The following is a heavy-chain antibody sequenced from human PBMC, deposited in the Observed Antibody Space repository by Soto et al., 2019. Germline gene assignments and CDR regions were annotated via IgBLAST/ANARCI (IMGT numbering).Heavy chain of an antibody. CDR1: GGSINNYY. CDR2: IYYSGST. Sequence: PSETLSLTCTVSGGSINNYYWSWIRQPPGKGLEWIGYIYYSGSTNYNPYLRSRITISVDTSKNQFSLKLSTVTAADTAVYYCARGLVRELQGWGFDYWGQGTLVTVSS. CDR3: ARGLVRELQGWGFDY. V-gene: IGHV4-59*01. D-gene: IGHD1-7*01. J-gene: IGHJ4*02.